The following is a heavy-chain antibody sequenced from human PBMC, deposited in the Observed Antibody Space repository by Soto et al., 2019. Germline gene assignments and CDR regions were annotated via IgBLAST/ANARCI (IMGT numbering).Heavy chain of an antibody. CDR3: EITPSTVSYWFDP. Sequence: GGSLRLSCAASGFSFSGYWMSWVRQAPGKGPEWVANIKEDGTEQHYVDSVKGRFTISRDNSENSLFLQMNNLRAEDSAIYYSEITPSTVSYWFDPWGPGTQVTVSS. D-gene: IGHD4-4*01. CDR2: IKEDGTEQ. J-gene: IGHJ5*02. CDR1: GFSFSGYW. V-gene: IGHV3-7*03.